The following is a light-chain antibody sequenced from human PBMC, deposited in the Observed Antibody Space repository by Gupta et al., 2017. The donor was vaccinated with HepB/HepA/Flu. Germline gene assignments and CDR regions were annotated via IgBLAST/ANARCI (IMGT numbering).Light chain of an antibody. CDR1: QSIGTN. V-gene: IGKV3-15*01. Sequence: VMKPSPSTLSVSPGERATLSCRASQSIGTNIAWFQHKPGQGPRLLIYGASTTATDIPARFIVSGSTSTIALTLSILHSQSVSVYYYHPYNTWPPWLSFGPGTKLEI. J-gene: IGKJ2*03. CDR3: HPYNTWPPWLS. CDR2: GAS.